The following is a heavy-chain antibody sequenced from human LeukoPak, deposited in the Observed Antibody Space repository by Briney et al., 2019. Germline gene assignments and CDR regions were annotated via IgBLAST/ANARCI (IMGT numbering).Heavy chain of an antibody. J-gene: IGHJ6*02. D-gene: IGHD2-15*01. CDR2: IYTTGQI. Sequence: SETLFLTCSVHGISSGSFYWSWIRQPAGKGLEWIGRIYTTGQIFYNPSLKSRVTVSVDTSKNQVSLKLSSVTAEDTAVYYCARDHDMVKNFYYGMDVWGQGTTVTVSS. V-gene: IGHV4-4*07. CDR3: ARDHDMVKNFYYGMDV. CDR1: GISSGSFY.